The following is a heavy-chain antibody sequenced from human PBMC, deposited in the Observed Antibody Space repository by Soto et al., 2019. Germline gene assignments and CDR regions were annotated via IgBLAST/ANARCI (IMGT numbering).Heavy chain of an antibody. D-gene: IGHD3-22*01. V-gene: IGHV3-30-3*01. J-gene: IGHJ4*02. CDR2: ISYDGSNK. Sequence: QVQLVESGGGVVQPGRSLRLSCAASGFTFSSYAMHWVRQAPGKGLEWVAVISYDGSNKYYADSVKGRFTISRDNSKNTLYLQMNGLRAEDTAVYYCARPGNPDSSGYHQFDYWGQGTLVTVSS. CDR3: ARPGNPDSSGYHQFDY. CDR1: GFTFSSYA.